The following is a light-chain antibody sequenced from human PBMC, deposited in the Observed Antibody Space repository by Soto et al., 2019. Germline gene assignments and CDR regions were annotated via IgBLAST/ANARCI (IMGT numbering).Light chain of an antibody. CDR3: SSYTSTNSWV. Sequence: QSALTQSASVSGSPGQSITISCTGTSSDVGGYNYVSWYQQHPGKAHKLIIYDVSNRPSGVSPRFSGSKSGNTASVTISGLQAEDEADYSCSSYTSTNSWVFGGGTKLTVL. CDR1: SSDVGGYNY. J-gene: IGLJ3*02. CDR2: DVS. V-gene: IGLV2-14*01.